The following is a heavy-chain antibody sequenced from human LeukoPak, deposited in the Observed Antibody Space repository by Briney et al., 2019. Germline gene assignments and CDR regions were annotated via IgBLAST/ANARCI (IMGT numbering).Heavy chain of an antibody. CDR1: GYSFTSYW. D-gene: IGHD3-3*01. V-gene: IGHV5-51*01. J-gene: IGHJ6*02. CDR2: IYPGDSET. Sequence: GESLKISCKGSGYSFTSYWIAWVRQMPGKGLEWMGIIYPGDSETRYSPSFQGQVTISADKYISSVYLQWSSLKASDTATYYCARRSTIFYGMDVWGQGTTVTVSS. CDR3: ARRSTIFYGMDV.